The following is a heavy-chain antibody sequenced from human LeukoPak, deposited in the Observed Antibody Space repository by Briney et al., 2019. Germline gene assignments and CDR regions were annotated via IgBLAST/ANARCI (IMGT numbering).Heavy chain of an antibody. CDR2: INTNNANT. D-gene: IGHD6-6*01. CDR3: ARDNLAGRLTSDY. V-gene: IGHV1-18*04. Sequence: RRASVKVSCKASGYTFTSYGISWVRQDPGQRLEWMGWINTNNANTNYAQNLQGRVTMTTDTSTSTAYMELRNLRSDDTAVYYCARDNLAGRLTSDYWGQGTLVTVSS. J-gene: IGHJ4*02. CDR1: GYTFTSYG.